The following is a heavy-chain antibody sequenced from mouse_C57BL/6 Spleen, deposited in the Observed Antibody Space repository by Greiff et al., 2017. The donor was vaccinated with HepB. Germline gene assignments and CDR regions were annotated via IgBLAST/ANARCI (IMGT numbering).Heavy chain of an antibody. CDR3: ASHWDDAMDY. D-gene: IGHD4-1*01. V-gene: IGHV1-64*01. Sequence: QVQLQQPGAELVKPGASVKLSCKASGYTFTSYWMHWVKQRPGQGLEWIGMIHPNSGSTNYNEKFKSKATLTVDKSSSTAYMELHSLTSEDSAVYFCASHWDDAMDYWGQGTSVTVSS. J-gene: IGHJ4*01. CDR1: GYTFTSYW. CDR2: IHPNSGST.